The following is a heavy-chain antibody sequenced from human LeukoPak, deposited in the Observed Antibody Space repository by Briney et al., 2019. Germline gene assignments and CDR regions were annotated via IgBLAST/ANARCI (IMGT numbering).Heavy chain of an antibody. CDR1: GGSFSGYY. CDR2: INHSGST. Sequence: KASETLSPTCAVYGGSFSGYYWSWIRQPPGKGLEWIGEINHSGSTNYNPSLKSRVTISVDTSKNQFSLKLSSVTAADTAVYYCARGDYYDSSGYYHEPDYWGQGTLVTVSS. J-gene: IGHJ4*02. D-gene: IGHD3-22*01. CDR3: ARGDYYDSSGYYHEPDY. V-gene: IGHV4-34*01.